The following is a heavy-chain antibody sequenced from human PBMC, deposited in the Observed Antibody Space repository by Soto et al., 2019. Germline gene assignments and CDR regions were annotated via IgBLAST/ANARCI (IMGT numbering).Heavy chain of an antibody. CDR3: ARVPTYYYDSSGYYFDY. CDR2: IYPGDSDT. CDR1: GYSFTSYW. Sequence: GESLKISCKGSGYSFTSYWIGWVRQMPGKGLEWMGIIYPGDSDTSYSPSFQGQVTISADKSISTAYLQWSSLKASDTAMYYCARVPTYYYDSSGYYFDYWGQGTLVTVSS. D-gene: IGHD3-22*01. J-gene: IGHJ4*02. V-gene: IGHV5-51*01.